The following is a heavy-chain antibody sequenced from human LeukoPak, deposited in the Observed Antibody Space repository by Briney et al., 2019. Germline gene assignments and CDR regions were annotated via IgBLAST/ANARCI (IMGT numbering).Heavy chain of an antibody. D-gene: IGHD2-8*01. V-gene: IGHV4-59*08. Sequence: SETLSLTCTVSGGSISSSYWSWIRQPPGKGLEWIGYIYNSGSTKYYPSLKSRVTMSVDMSKNQFSLRLTSVTVADTAVYYCAEGVDRKKVDRWGQGTLVTVSS. CDR3: AEGVDRKKVDR. J-gene: IGHJ4*02. CDR2: IYNSGST. CDR1: GGSISSSY.